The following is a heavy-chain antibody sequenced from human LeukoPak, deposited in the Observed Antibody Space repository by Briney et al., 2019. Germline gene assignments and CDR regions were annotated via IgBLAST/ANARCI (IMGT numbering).Heavy chain of an antibody. Sequence: GGSLRLSCAASGFTLSTYAMSWVRQAPGKGLEWVSTVSSSGSYTFYADSVTGRFTISRDNSKNTLYLELNSLRAEDTAVYYCAKKGIQLWYFDYWGQGTLVTVSS. D-gene: IGHD5-18*01. CDR2: VSSSGSYT. J-gene: IGHJ4*02. CDR1: GFTLSTYA. CDR3: AKKGIQLWYFDY. V-gene: IGHV3-23*01.